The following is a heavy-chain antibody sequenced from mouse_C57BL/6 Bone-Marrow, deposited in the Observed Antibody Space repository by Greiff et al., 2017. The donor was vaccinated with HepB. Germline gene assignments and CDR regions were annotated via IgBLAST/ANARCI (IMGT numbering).Heavy chain of an antibody. J-gene: IGHJ1*03. D-gene: IGHD1-1*01. Sequence: DVQLVESGGDLVKPGGSLKLSCAASGFTFSSYGMSWVRQTPDKRLEWVATISSGGSYTYYPDSVKGRFTISRDNAKNTLYLQMSSLKSEDTAMYYCARQNYGSSPWYFDVWGTGTTVTVSS. CDR3: ARQNYGSSPWYFDV. V-gene: IGHV5-6*01. CDR1: GFTFSSYG. CDR2: ISSGGSYT.